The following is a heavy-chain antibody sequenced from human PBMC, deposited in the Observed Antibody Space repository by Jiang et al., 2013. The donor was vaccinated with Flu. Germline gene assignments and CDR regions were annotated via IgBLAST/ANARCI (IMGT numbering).Heavy chain of an antibody. V-gene: IGHV4-59*08. D-gene: IGHD6-13*01. CDR2: IYYSGST. Sequence: PGLVKPSETLSLTCTVSGGSISSYYWSWIRQPPGKGLEWIGYIYYSGSTNYNPSLKSRVTISVDTSKNQFSLKLSSVTAADTAVYYCARSEVAAAGYDYWGQGTLVTVSS. CDR3: ARSEVAAAGYDY. CDR1: GGSISSYY. J-gene: IGHJ4*02.